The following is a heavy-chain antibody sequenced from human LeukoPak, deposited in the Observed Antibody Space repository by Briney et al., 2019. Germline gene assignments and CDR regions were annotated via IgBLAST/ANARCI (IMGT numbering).Heavy chain of an antibody. J-gene: IGHJ4*02. D-gene: IGHD1-26*01. CDR2: IFSSGNT. Sequence: PSETLSLTCRFSGDSISTYYWSWIRQSPGKGLERIGHIFSSGNTDYNSSLKSRVTISVVTSKSQFSLRLSSVTATDTAVYYCARLRWQLVGPYFDYWGQGILVTVSS. CDR3: ARLRWQLVGPYFDY. CDR1: GDSISTYY. V-gene: IGHV4-59*01.